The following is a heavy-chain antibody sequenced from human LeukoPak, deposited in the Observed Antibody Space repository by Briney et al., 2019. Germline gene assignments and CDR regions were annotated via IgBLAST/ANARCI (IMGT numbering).Heavy chain of an antibody. CDR1: GFTFSTYG. CDR2: IWYDGSNK. V-gene: IGHV3-33*01. CDR3: ARASGPFDY. Sequence: GGSLRLSCAASGFTFSTYGMHWVRQAPGKGLEGVAVIWYDGSNKYYADSVKGRFTISRDNSKNTLYLQMNSLRAEDTAVYSCARASGPFDYWGQGTLVTVSS. D-gene: IGHD3-10*01. J-gene: IGHJ4*02.